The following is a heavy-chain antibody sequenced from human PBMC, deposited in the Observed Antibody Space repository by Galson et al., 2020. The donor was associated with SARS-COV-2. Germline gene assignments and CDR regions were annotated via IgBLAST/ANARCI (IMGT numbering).Heavy chain of an antibody. CDR3: SNSWSYCGGDCYTYHFDY. D-gene: IGHD2-21*01. Sequence: GGPLRLSCSACGFTFNSYAMGWFGQPPAKGLAWVSSIRRHSENTYYEAFLKGRFTISRDNSKNTMSLQMHSLRAEDTARYYCSNSWSYCGGDCYTYHFDYWGQGTLVAVSS. CDR1: GFTFNSYA. CDR2: IRRHSENT. V-gene: IGHV3-23*01. J-gene: IGHJ4*02.